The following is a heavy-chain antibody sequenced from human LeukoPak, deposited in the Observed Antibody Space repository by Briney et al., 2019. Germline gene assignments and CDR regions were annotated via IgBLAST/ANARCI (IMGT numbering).Heavy chain of an antibody. CDR2: ISYDGSNK. D-gene: IGHD1-26*01. CDR3: ARDRVTEWELGDHYYYYYMDV. V-gene: IGHV3-30-3*01. Sequence: GGSLRLSCAASGFTFSSYAMHWVRQAPGKGLEWVAVISYDGSNKYYADSVKGRFTISRDNSKNTLYLQMNSLRAEDTAVYYCARDRVTEWELGDHYYYYYMDVWGKGTTVTVSS. CDR1: GFTFSSYA. J-gene: IGHJ6*03.